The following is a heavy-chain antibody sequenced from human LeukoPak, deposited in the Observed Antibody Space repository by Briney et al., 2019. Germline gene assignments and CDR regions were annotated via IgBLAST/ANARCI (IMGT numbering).Heavy chain of an antibody. CDR1: GGSISSGGYY. D-gene: IGHD1-26*01. CDR3: ALVGARRASFDY. V-gene: IGHV4-31*03. Sequence: SETLSLTCTVSGGSISSGGYYWSWIRQHPGKGLEWIGYIYYSGSTYYNPSLKSRVTISVDTSKNQFSLKLSSVTAADAAVYYCALVGARRASFDYWGQGTLVTVSS. CDR2: IYYSGST. J-gene: IGHJ4*02.